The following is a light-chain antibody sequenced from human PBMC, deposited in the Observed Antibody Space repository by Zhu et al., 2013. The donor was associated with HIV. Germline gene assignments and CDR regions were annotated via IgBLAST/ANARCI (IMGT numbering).Light chain of an antibody. CDR2: GAS. CDR3: QRFGSSYTWT. Sequence: PGERATLSCRASQSVTSNYLAWYQQKPGQAPRLLIYGASSRAPGIPDRFSGGGSGTVFTLTITGLEPEDFGMYFCQRFGSSYTWTFGQGTNVEIK. J-gene: IGKJ1*01. V-gene: IGKV3-20*01. CDR1: QSVTSNY.